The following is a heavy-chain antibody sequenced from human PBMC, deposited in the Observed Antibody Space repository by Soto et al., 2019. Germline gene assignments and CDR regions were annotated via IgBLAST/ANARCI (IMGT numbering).Heavy chain of an antibody. Sequence: SETLSLTCTVSSASISSSSYTWGWIRQPPGKGLEWIGSIYDSGRTYYNPSLNSRVTVSVDTSKNQFSLKVTSVTAADTAVYYCARLHGYCIGSSCHGHYAMDVWGQGTTVTVSS. CDR1: SASISSSSYT. CDR3: ARLHGYCIGSSCHGHYAMDV. CDR2: IYDSGRT. J-gene: IGHJ6*02. V-gene: IGHV4-39*01. D-gene: IGHD2-2*01.